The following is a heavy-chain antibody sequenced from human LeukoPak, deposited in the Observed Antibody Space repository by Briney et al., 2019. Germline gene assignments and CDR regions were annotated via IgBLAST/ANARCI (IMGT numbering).Heavy chain of an antibody. J-gene: IGHJ5*02. CDR2: INPNSGGT. Sequence: ASVKVSCKASGYTFTGYYMHWVRQAPRQGLEWMGWINPNSGGTNYAQKFQGRVTMTRDTSISTAYMELSRLRSDDTAVYYCARAIVVVPAANLNWFDPWGQGTLVTVSS. CDR3: ARAIVVVPAANLNWFDP. CDR1: GYTFTGYY. V-gene: IGHV1-2*02. D-gene: IGHD2-2*01.